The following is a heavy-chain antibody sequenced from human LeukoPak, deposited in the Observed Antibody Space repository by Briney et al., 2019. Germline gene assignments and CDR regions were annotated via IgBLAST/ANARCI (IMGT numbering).Heavy chain of an antibody. D-gene: IGHD3-22*01. CDR2: IRFDGSNK. J-gene: IGHJ3*02. V-gene: IGHV3-30*02. Sequence: GGSLRLSCAAFEFTFSNYDMHWVRQAPGKGLEWVSLIRFDGSNKYYADSVEGRFTISRSNSKNTLYLQVDSLRVEDTAVYYCARETMMVAFDIWGQGTMVTVSS. CDR1: EFTFSNYD. CDR3: ARETMMVAFDI.